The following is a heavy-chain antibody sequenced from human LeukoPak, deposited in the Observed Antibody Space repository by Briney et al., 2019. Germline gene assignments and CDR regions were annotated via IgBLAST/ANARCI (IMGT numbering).Heavy chain of an antibody. CDR3: ARDRGIVRDSSGYYNDY. CDR1: GFTFHKFA. Sequence: PGGSLRLSCAASGFTFHKFAMHWVRQTPGKGPQWDSLISGDGDKTYYADSVKGRFTMSRDNAKNSLYPQMNSLRAEDTAVYYCARDRGIVRDSSGYYNDYWGQGTLVTVSS. CDR2: ISGDGDKT. D-gene: IGHD3-22*01. J-gene: IGHJ4*02. V-gene: IGHV3-43*02.